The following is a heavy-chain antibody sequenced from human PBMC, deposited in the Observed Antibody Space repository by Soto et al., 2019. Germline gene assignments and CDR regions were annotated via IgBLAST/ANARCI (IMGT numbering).Heavy chain of an antibody. D-gene: IGHD2-15*01. CDR1: GYTFTSYG. V-gene: IGHV1-18*01. J-gene: IGHJ4*02. Sequence: ASVKVSCKASGYTFTSYGISWVRQAPGQGLEWMGWISAYNGNTNYAQKLQGRVTMTTDTSTSTAYMELRSLRSGDTAVYYCARLRRYCSGGSCYFDYWGQGTLVTVSS. CDR3: ARLRRYCSGGSCYFDY. CDR2: ISAYNGNT.